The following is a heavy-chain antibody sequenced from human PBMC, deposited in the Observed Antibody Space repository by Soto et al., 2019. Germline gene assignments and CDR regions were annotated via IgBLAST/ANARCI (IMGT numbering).Heavy chain of an antibody. V-gene: IGHV3-48*02. J-gene: IGHJ4*02. CDR2: ITSSSGTT. D-gene: IGHD4-17*01. CDR1: GFTFSSYG. Sequence: EVQLVESGGGLVQPGGSLRLSCAASGFTFSSYGMNWVRQAPGKGLEWVSYITSSSGTTYYADSVKGRFTISRDNAKNSLYLQMNSLRDEDTAVYYCARAALYGYDYWGQGTLVTVSS. CDR3: ARAALYGYDY.